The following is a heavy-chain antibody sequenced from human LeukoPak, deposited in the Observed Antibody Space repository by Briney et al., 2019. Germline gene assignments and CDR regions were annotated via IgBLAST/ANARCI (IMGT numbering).Heavy chain of an antibody. CDR1: GFTFGDYA. Sequence: GGSLRLSCTASGFTFGDYAMSWVRQAPGKGLEWVSGITSRSTTYYADSVKGRFTISRDNSKNMVWLQINSPTAEDTATYYCAKDGNWARFEDWGQGTLVTVSS. J-gene: IGHJ4*02. CDR3: AKDGNWARFED. V-gene: IGHV3-23*01. CDR2: ITSRSTT. D-gene: IGHD7-27*01.